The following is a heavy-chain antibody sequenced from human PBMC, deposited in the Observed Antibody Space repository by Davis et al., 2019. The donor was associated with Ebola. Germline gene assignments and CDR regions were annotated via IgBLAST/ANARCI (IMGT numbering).Heavy chain of an antibody. CDR2: ISYDGSEK. CDR1: GFPFSNYA. CDR3: AREGQIYSHYYFGLDV. D-gene: IGHD2-15*01. V-gene: IGHV3-30*03. Sequence: GESLKISCAASGFPFSNYAMAWVRQAPGKGLEWVAIISYDGSEKYYADSVKGRFTISRDNSNNTVFLQMNSLRAEDTAVYYCAREGQIYSHYYFGLDVWGQGTMVSVSS. J-gene: IGHJ6*02.